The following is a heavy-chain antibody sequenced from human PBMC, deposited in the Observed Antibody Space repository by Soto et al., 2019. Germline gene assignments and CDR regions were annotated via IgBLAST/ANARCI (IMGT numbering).Heavy chain of an antibody. CDR2: ISYDGNNK. V-gene: IGHV3-30-3*01. J-gene: IGHJ6*02. Sequence: QVQVVESGGGVVQPGRSLRLSCAASGFSFSSYAMHWVRQAPGKGLEWVAGISYDGNNKYYADSVKGRITISRDSSKIMVLLQKDNPRPEGTAVFYGASAPPRGLAAAGTWGSGMDVWGQGTTVTVSS. D-gene: IGHD6-13*01. CDR3: ASAPPRGLAAAGTWGSGMDV. CDR1: GFSFSSYA.